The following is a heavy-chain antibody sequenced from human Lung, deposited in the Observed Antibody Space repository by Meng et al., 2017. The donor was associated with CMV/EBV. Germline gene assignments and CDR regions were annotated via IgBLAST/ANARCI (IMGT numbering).Heavy chain of an antibody. Sequence: GGSXRLSCAASGFTFSSYSMNWVRQAPGKGLEWVANIKQDGNGKLYVDSVRGRFTISRDNAENLVFLQMNSLRPDDTAVYYCARHVRYRFDYWGQGALVTVSS. CDR3: ARHVRYRFDY. J-gene: IGHJ4*02. CDR2: IKQDGNGK. V-gene: IGHV3-7*01. CDR1: GFTFSSYS. D-gene: IGHD4-11*01.